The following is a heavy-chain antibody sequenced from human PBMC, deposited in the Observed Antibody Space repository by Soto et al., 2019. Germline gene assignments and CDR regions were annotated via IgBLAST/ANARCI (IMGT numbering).Heavy chain of an antibody. CDR2: IYHSGST. V-gene: IGHV4-4*02. J-gene: IGHJ4*02. Sequence: SETLSLTCAVSGGSISSSNWWSWVRQPPGKGLEWIGEIYHSGSTIYIPSLKSRVTISVDTSKNQFSLKLTSVTAADTAVYYCARDKITGLFDYWGQGTLVTVSS. D-gene: IGHD2-8*02. CDR1: GGSISSSNW. CDR3: ARDKITGLFDY.